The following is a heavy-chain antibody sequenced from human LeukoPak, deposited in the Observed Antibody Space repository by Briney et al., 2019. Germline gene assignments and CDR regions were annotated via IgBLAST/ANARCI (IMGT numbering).Heavy chain of an antibody. Sequence: SETLSLTCAVSGGSFSGFHCSWLRHPPGKGREWSGEVSKSGGASYNPSLKSRVTISVETSKNHFSLKLSSVTAADTAMYYCAGSYGGNAVGPFDIWGQGTMVTVSS. CDR1: GGSFSGFH. V-gene: IGHV4-34*01. CDR2: VSKSGGA. CDR3: AGSYGGNAVGPFDI. D-gene: IGHD4-23*01. J-gene: IGHJ3*02.